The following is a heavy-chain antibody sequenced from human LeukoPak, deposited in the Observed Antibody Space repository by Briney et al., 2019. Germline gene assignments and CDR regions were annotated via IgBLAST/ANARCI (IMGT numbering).Heavy chain of an antibody. CDR3: ARVDSSGRGGFDY. CDR1: GFLLSTSGMC. J-gene: IGHJ4*02. CDR2: IDWDDDK. Sequence: SGPALVKPTQTLTLTCTFSGFLLSTSGMCVNWIRQPPGKALEWLARIDWDDDKYYSTSLKTRLTVSKDTSKNQVVLTMTNMDPVDTATYYCARVDSSGRGGFDYWGQGTLVTVSS. D-gene: IGHD6-19*01. V-gene: IGHV2-70*11.